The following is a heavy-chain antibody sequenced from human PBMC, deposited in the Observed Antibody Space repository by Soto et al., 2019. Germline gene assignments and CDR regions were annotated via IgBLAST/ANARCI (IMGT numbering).Heavy chain of an antibody. CDR3: ASRHCSGGSCYSEIWDY. Sequence: QVQLVQSGAEVKKPGSSVKVSCKASGGTFSSYAISWVRQAPGQGLEWMGGIIPIFGTTNYAQRFQGRVTITADKSTSTAYMELSSLRSEDTAVYYCASRHCSGGSCYSEIWDYWGQGTLVTVAS. J-gene: IGHJ4*02. V-gene: IGHV1-69*06. CDR1: GGTFSSYA. CDR2: IIPIFGTT. D-gene: IGHD2-15*01.